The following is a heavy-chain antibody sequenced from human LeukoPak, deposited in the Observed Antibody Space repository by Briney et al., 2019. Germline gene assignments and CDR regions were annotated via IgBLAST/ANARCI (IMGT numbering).Heavy chain of an antibody. D-gene: IGHD4-17*01. CDR1: GFTFSSYA. V-gene: IGHV3-23*01. J-gene: IGHJ4*02. Sequence: GGSLRLSCAASGFTFSSYAMSWVRQAPGKGLEWASAISGSGGSTYYADSVKGRFTISRDNSKNTLYLQMNSLGAEDTAVYYCASSSRDYGDYQNWGQGTLVTVSS. CDR2: ISGSGGST. CDR3: ASSSRDYGDYQN.